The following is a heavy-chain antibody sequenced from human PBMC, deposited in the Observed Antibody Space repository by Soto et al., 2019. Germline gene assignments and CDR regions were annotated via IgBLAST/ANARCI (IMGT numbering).Heavy chain of an antibody. V-gene: IGHV3-53*01. D-gene: IGHD2-8*02. CDR2: ISDGGRT. J-gene: IGHJ4*02. CDR1: GFTVNNVY. CDR3: SIDHTSGGFDY. Sequence: GGSLRLSCAAFGFTVNNVYMSWVRQAPGKGLEWVSTISDGGRTYYADSVKGRFTLSRDNSKNTLYLQMNNLRAEDTAVYYCSIDHTSGGFDYRGPGTLVTVSS.